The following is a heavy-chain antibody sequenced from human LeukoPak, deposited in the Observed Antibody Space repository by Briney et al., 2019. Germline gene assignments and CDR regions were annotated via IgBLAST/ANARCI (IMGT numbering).Heavy chain of an antibody. CDR2: ISSSGSTI. CDR3: ARAPDGSYFDL. D-gene: IGHD1-26*01. J-gene: IGHJ2*01. V-gene: IGHV3-48*03. Sequence: PGGSLRLSCAASGFTFSSYEMNWVRQAPGKGLEWVSYISSSGSTIYYADSVKGRFTISRDNAKNSLYLQMNSLRAEDTAVYYCARAPDGSYFDLWGRGTLVTVSS. CDR1: GFTFSSYE.